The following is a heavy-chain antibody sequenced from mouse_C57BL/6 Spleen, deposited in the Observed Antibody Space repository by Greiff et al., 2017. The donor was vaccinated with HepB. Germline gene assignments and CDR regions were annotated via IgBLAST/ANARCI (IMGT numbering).Heavy chain of an antibody. CDR2: FYPGSGSI. CDR1: GYTFTEYT. Sequence: VQLQQSGAELVKPGASVKLSCKASGYTFTEYTIHWVKQRSGQGLEWIGWFYPGSGSIKYNEKFKDKAKLTADKSSSTVYMELSSVTSEDSAVYFCSRHGRDYYVSSYWYFDVWGTVTTVTVAS. D-gene: IGHD1-1*01. CDR3: SRHGRDYYVSSYWYFDV. J-gene: IGHJ1*03. V-gene: IGHV1-62-2*01.